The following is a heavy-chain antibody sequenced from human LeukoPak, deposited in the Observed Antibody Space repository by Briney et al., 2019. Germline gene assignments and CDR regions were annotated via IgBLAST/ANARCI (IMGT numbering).Heavy chain of an antibody. J-gene: IGHJ4*02. CDR1: GFTFSSYS. D-gene: IGHD2-2*01. CDR3: ARGRVVVPAATDY. Sequence: GGSLRPSCAASGFTFSSYSMNWVRQAPGKGLEWVSSISSSSSYIYYADSVKGRFTISRDNAKNSLYLQMNSLRAEDTAVYYCARGRVVVPAATDYWGQGTLVTVSS. V-gene: IGHV3-21*01. CDR2: ISSSSSYI.